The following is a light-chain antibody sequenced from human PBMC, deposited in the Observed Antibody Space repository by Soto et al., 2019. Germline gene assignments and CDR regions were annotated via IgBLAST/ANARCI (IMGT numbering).Light chain of an antibody. CDR2: GST. CDR1: QSVSNNY. CDR3: QQYGSSPPYT. J-gene: IGKJ2*01. Sequence: EVVLTQSPGTLSLSPGERASLSCRASQSVSNNYLAWYQQKPGQSPTLLIFGSTDRATGIPDRFSGSGSGTDFTLTISRLEPADFAVYYCQQYGSSPPYTFGQGTNLEIK. V-gene: IGKV3-20*01.